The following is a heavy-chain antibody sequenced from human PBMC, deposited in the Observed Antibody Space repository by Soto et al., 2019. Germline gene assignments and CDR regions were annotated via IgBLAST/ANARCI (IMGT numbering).Heavy chain of an antibody. CDR3: ARGLHTESMYLSRAAY. Sequence: EVQLVESGGGLVQPGGSLRLSCAGSGFTVSRNYMTWLRQTPGKGLELVSVIYAGGNTYYADYVKGRFMISRDISSNTLSLQMDNLRVEDTAVYYGARGLHTESMYLSRAAYWGQGIVVALSS. J-gene: IGHJ4*02. V-gene: IGHV3-66*01. D-gene: IGHD2-2*01. CDR2: IYAGGNT. CDR1: GFTVSRNY.